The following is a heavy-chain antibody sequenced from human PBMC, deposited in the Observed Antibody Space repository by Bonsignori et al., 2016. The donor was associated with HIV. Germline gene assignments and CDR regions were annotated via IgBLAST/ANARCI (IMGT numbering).Heavy chain of an antibody. Sequence: RQAPGKGLEWIGRIYNTGSTNYNPSLKSRVTMSVDTSKNQFSLKLSSVTAADTAVYYCARVYYRSLDYWGQGTLVTVSS. CDR2: IYNTGST. J-gene: IGHJ4*02. V-gene: IGHV4-4*07. CDR3: ARVYYRSLDY. D-gene: IGHD3-10*01.